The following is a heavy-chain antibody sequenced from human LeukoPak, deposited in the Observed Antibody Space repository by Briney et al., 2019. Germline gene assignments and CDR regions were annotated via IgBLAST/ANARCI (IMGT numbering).Heavy chain of an antibody. CDR2: IYHSGST. D-gene: IGHD3-22*01. J-gene: IGHJ5*02. CDR1: GYSISSGYY. Sequence: SETLSLTCTVSGYSISSGYYWGWIRQPPGKGLEWIGSIYHSGSTYYNPSLKSRVTISVDTSKNQFSLELSSVTAADTAVYYCARDGEARKYYYDSSGYWVTWGQGTLVTVSS. V-gene: IGHV4-38-2*02. CDR3: ARDGEARKYYYDSSGYWVT.